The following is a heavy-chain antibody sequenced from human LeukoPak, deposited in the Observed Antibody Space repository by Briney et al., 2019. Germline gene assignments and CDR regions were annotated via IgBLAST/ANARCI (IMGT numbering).Heavy chain of an antibody. D-gene: IGHD5-18*01. V-gene: IGHV3-43D*04. J-gene: IGHJ4*02. CDR3: GKEGGTAMVTLDY. CDR1: GFTFDDYA. Sequence: GGSLRLSCAASGFTFDDYAMHWVRQAPGKGLEWVSLISWDGGSTYYADSVKGRFTISRDNSKNSLYLQMNSLRAEDTALYYCGKEGGTAMVTLDYWGQGTLVTVSS. CDR2: ISWDGGST.